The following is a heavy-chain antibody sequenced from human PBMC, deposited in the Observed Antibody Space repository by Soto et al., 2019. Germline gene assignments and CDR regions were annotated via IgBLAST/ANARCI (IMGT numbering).Heavy chain of an antibody. J-gene: IGHJ6*02. V-gene: IGHV1-2*02. D-gene: IGHD3-3*01. CDR3: ARARNYRIFGVVIQSYYYYGMDV. Sequence: ASVKVSCKASGYTFTGYYMHWVRQAPGQGLEWMGWINPNSGGTNYAQKFQGRVTMTRDTSISTAYMELSRLRSDDTAVYYCARARNYRIFGVVIQSYYYYGMDVWGQGTTVTVSS. CDR1: GYTFTGYY. CDR2: INPNSGGT.